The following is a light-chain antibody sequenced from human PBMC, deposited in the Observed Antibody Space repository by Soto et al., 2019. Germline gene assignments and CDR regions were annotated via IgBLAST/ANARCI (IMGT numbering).Light chain of an antibody. CDR3: QQYGSSPRT. CDR2: GAS. Sequence: EIVLTQSPGTLSLSPVQIATLSCIASQSVSSSHLAWYQQNPGQAPRLLIYGASTRATGIPARFSGSGSGTEFTLTISSLQSEDFAVYYCQQYGSSPRTCGQGTKVDIK. CDR1: QSVSSSH. V-gene: IGKV3-20*01. J-gene: IGKJ1*01.